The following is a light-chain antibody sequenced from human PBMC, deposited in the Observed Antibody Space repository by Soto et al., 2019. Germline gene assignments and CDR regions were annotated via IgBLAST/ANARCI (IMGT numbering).Light chain of an antibody. V-gene: IGKV3-20*01. Sequence: EIVLTQSPGSLSLSPGERATLSCRASQSVRGNYLAWYQQKPGQAPRLLIYDASSRATGIPDRFSGSGSGTGFTLTISRLEPEDFAVYYCQQYGTSQYTFGQGTKLDIK. CDR1: QSVRGNY. CDR3: QQYGTSQYT. CDR2: DAS. J-gene: IGKJ2*01.